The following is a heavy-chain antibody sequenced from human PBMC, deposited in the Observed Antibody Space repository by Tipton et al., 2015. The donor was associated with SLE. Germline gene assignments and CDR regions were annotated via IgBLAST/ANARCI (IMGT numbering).Heavy chain of an antibody. CDR1: GYTFTSYG. CDR2: ISAYNGNT. CDR3: AKDILTGYYLGAFDI. J-gene: IGHJ3*02. V-gene: IGHV1-18*01. Sequence: QSGPEVKKPGAPVKVSCKASGYTFTSYGISWVRQAPGQGLEWMGWISAYNGNTNYAQKLQGRVTMTTDTSTSTAYMELRSLRSDDTAVYYCAKDILTGYYLGAFDIWGQGTMVTVSS. D-gene: IGHD3-9*01.